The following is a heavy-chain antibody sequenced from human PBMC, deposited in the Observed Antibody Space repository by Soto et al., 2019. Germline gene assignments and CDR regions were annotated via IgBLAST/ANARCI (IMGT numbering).Heavy chain of an antibody. CDR2: ISYDGSNK. D-gene: IGHD5-12*01. V-gene: IGHV3-30*18. CDR3: AKARDGYNLRY. Sequence: QVQLVESGGGVVQPGRSLRLSCAASGFTFSSYGMHWVRQAPGKGLEWVAVISYDGSNKYYADSVKGRFTISRDNSKNTLYLQMNSLRAEDTAVYYCAKARDGYNLRYWGQGTLVTVSS. CDR1: GFTFSSYG. J-gene: IGHJ4*02.